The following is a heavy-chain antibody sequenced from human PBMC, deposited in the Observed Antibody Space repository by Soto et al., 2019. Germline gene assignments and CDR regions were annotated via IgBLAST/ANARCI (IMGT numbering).Heavy chain of an antibody. Sequence: PSETLSLTCAVYGGSFSGYYWSWIRQRRGKGLEWIGSVFSSGTTYYNASVKSRIAISLNTPNNQFSLKLSSVTAADTAVYYCARGLNNICSGGSCYDLFDYWGQGTLVTVSS. CDR2: VFSSGTT. D-gene: IGHD2-15*01. J-gene: IGHJ4*02. CDR3: ARGLNNICSGGSCYDLFDY. V-gene: IGHV4-34*01. CDR1: GGSFSGYY.